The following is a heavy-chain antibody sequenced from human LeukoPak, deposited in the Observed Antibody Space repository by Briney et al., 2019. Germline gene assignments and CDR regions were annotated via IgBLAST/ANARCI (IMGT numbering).Heavy chain of an antibody. D-gene: IGHD5-18*01. V-gene: IGHV3-30-3*01. J-gene: IGHJ4*02. CDR3: ARDLAAMEPTEGGY. CDR1: GFTFSSYA. CDR2: ISYDGSNK. Sequence: PGRSLRLSCAASGFTFSSYAMHWVRQAPGKGLEWVAVISYDGSNKYYADSVKGRFTISRDNSKNTLYLQMNSLRAEDTAVYYCARDLAAMEPTEGGYWGQGTLVTVSS.